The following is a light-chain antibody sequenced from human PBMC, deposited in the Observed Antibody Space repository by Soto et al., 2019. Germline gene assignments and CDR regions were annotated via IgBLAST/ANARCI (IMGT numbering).Light chain of an antibody. CDR2: GAS. CDR1: QSVSSTY. Sequence: EIVLTQSPGTLSLSPGERATLSCRASQSVSSTYLAWYQQKPGQAPRLLIYGASGRATGIPDRFSGSGSGTDFTLTSSRLAPEDFAVYYCQQYGSLPPTFGQGTKVEIK. CDR3: QQYGSLPPT. V-gene: IGKV3-20*01. J-gene: IGKJ1*01.